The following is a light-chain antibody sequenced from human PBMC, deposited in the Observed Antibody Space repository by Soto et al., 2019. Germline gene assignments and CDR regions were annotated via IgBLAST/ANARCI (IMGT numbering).Light chain of an antibody. V-gene: IGKV3-20*01. CDR1: QSVSSSH. CDR3: QQYAYSLT. CDR2: GAS. J-gene: IGKJ4*01. Sequence: EIVLTQSPGTLSLSPGERATLSCRASQSVSSSHLAWYQQKPGQAPRLLIYGASRRATGIPDRFSGSGSGTDFTLTISRLEPEDFAVYYCQQYAYSLTFGGGTKVEIK.